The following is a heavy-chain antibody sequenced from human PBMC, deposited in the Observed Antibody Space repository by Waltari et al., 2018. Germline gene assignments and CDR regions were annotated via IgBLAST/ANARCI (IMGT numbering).Heavy chain of an antibody. Sequence: QVQPQPWGAGLLKPSETLSLTCTVSGGSISSTSYYWAWIRPPPGKGLEWIGEINHSGSTNYNPSLKSRVTISVDTSKNQFSLKLSSVTAADTAVYYCARAWISLILGATSAFDIWGQGTMVTVS. V-gene: IGHV4-34*01. CDR3: ARAWISLILGATSAFDI. J-gene: IGHJ3*02. D-gene: IGHD1-26*01. CDR2: INHSGST. CDR1: GGSISSTSYY.